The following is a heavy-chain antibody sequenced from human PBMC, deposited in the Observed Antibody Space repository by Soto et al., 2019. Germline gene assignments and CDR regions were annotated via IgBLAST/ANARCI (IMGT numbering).Heavy chain of an antibody. CDR3: ARGLPGIAVAGEGTIYNWFDP. D-gene: IGHD6-19*01. CDR1: GYTFTGYY. CDR2: INPNSGGT. J-gene: IGHJ5*02. Sequence: ASVKVSCKASGYTFTGYYMHWVRQAPGQGLEWMGWINPNSGGTNYAQKFQGWVTMTRDTSISTAYMELSRLRSDDTAVYYCARGLPGIAVAGEGTIYNWFDPWGQGTLVAVSS. V-gene: IGHV1-2*04.